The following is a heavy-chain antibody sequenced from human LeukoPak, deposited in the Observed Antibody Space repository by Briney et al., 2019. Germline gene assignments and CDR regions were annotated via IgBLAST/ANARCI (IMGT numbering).Heavy chain of an antibody. CDR2: INHSGST. Sequence: PSETLSLTCAVYGGSFSGYYWSWNGQPPGKGLEWIGEINHSGSTNYNPSLKSRVTISVDTSKNQFSLKLSSVTAADTAVYYCVRRREWRGAFNIWGQGTMVTVSS. D-gene: IGHD3-3*01. CDR1: GGSFSGYY. J-gene: IGHJ3*02. V-gene: IGHV4-34*01. CDR3: VRRREWRGAFNI.